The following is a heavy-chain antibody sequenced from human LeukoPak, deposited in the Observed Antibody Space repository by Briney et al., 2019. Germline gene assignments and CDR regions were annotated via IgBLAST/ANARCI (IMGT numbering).Heavy chain of an antibody. V-gene: IGHV3-30*02. J-gene: IGHJ3*02. D-gene: IGHD2-2*01. CDR2: IRYDGSNK. CDR3: AKDLARYCSSTSCYGGAFDI. Sequence: PGGSLRLSCAASGFTFSSYGTHWVRQAPGKGLEWVAFIRYDGSNKYYADSVKGRFTISRDNSKNTLYLQMNSLRAEDTAVYYCAKDLARYCSSTSCYGGAFDIWGQGTMVTVSS. CDR1: GFTFSSYG.